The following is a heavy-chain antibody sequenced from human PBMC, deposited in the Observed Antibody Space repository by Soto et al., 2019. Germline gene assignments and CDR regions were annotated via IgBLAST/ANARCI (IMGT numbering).Heavy chain of an antibody. Sequence: GASVKGSFKASGYTFTRYDINWGRQATGQGLEWMGWMNPNSGNSGYADSVKGRFTISRDNSKNTLYLQMSSLRPDDTAVYYCVKRTSGDYANTPYFDYWGQGTLVTVSS. CDR2: MNPNSGNS. D-gene: IGHD4-17*01. V-gene: IGHV1-8*01. CDR1: GYTFTRYD. CDR3: VKRTSGDYANTPYFDY. J-gene: IGHJ4*02.